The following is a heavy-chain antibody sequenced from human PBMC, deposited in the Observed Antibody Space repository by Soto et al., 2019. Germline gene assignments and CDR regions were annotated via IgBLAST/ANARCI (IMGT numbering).Heavy chain of an antibody. V-gene: IGHV3-53*01. Sequence: EAQVVESGGVLFQPGGSLRLSCATSGFANYLIWVRQAPGKGLECVSGIFGGGRMYYADSVKGRFITSKDNSNNMVYLQMNRLRAEDTAIYYCARPSGNNERAFYLWGLWTGVAVSS. CDR3: ARPSGNNERAFYL. D-gene: IGHD1-26*01. CDR1: GFANY. CDR2: IFGGGRM. J-gene: IGHJ3*01.